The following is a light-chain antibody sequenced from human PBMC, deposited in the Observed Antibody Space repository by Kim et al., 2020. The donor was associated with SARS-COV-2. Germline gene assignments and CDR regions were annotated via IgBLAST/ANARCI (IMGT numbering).Light chain of an antibody. Sequence: SVGDRVTITCRASQSISSYLNWYQQKPGKAPKLLIYAASSLQSGVPSRFSGSGSGTDFTLTINSLQPEDFATYYCQQSYSTPQRTFGGGTKVDIK. CDR3: QQSYSTPQRT. CDR2: AAS. CDR1: QSISSY. V-gene: IGKV1-39*01. J-gene: IGKJ4*01.